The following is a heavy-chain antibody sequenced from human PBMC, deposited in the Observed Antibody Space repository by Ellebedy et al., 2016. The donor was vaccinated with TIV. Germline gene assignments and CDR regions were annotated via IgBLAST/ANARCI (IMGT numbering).Heavy chain of an antibody. J-gene: IGHJ4*02. Sequence: PGGSLRLSCTASGFIFRNNNMYWVRQAPGKGLEYVSYMTGITGVTNYADSVRGRFTISRDNAKNSVYLQMDSLRVEDTATDFCAREPPKFFYDSNGHQWGQGALVTVSS. CDR1: GFIFRNNN. V-gene: IGHV3-48*04. D-gene: IGHD3-22*01. CDR3: AREPPKFFYDSNGHQ. CDR2: MTGITGVT.